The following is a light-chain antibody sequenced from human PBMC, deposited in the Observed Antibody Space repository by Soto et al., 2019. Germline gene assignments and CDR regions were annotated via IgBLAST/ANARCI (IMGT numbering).Light chain of an antibody. CDR2: GAS. CDR3: QQCGDSPLT. Sequence: PGERATLSCRASQRIRSNYLAWYQQKPGQAPSLLIYGASSRATGIPDRFSGSGSETDFTLTISSLQPEDFAVYYCQQCGDSPLTFGGGTKIEIK. J-gene: IGKJ4*01. V-gene: IGKV3-20*01. CDR1: QRIRSNY.